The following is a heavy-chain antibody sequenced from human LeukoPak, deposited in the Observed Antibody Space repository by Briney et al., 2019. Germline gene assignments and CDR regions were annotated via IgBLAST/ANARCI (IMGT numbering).Heavy chain of an antibody. Sequence: SETLSLTCIVTGGSISGSNYYWGWIRQPPGMGLEWIGSIFYSGRTYFNPSLKSRVTISVDTSKNQFSLRLSSVTAADTAVYYCARHEEEDGYNAKTLDYWGQGALVTVSS. CDR2: IFYSGRT. J-gene: IGHJ4*02. CDR1: GGSISGSNYY. D-gene: IGHD5-24*01. CDR3: ARHEEEDGYNAKTLDY. V-gene: IGHV4-39*01.